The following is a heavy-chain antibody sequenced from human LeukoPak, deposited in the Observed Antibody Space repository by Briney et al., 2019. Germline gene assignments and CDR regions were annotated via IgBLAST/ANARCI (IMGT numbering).Heavy chain of an antibody. CDR2: IIPILGTA. CDR1: GGTFSSYA. J-gene: IGHJ4*02. D-gene: IGHD4-17*01. V-gene: IGHV1-69*10. CDR3: ARDRAGDYPLPIDY. Sequence: SVKVSCKASGGTFSSYAISWVRQAPGQGLEWMGGIIPILGTANYAQKFQGRVTMTTDTSTSTAYMGLRSLRSDDTAVYYCARDRAGDYPLPIDYWGQGTLVTVSS.